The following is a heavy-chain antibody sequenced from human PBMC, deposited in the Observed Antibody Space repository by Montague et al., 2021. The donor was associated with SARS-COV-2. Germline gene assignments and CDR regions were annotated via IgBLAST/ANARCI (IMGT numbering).Heavy chain of an antibody. CDR2: IYYSGST. CDR3: ARREAEMATIVDEYFDY. Sequence: SETLSLTCTVSGASISSPSYYWGWIRQPPGNGLEWIGSIYYSGSTYYNPSLKSRVTISVDTSKNQFSLKLSSVTAADTAVYYCARREAEMATIVDEYFDYWGQGTLVTVSS. J-gene: IGHJ4*02. CDR1: GASISSPSYY. D-gene: IGHD5-24*01. V-gene: IGHV4-39*01.